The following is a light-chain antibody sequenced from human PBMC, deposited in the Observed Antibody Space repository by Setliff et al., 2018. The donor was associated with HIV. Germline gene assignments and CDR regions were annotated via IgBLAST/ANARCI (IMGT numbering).Light chain of an antibody. CDR3: QSYDTSLSGSV. V-gene: IGLV1-40*01. Sequence: QSALTQPPSVSGAPGQRVTISCTGSSANIGAGYDVHWYQQVPGTAPKLLISGNNNRPSGVPDRFSGSKSGTSASLAITGLQAEDEADYYCQSYDTSLSGSVFGGGTKVTVL. CDR1: SANIGAGYD. CDR2: GNN. J-gene: IGLJ2*01.